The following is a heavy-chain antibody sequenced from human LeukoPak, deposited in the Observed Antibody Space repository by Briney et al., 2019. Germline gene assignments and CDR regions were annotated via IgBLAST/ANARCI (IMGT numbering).Heavy chain of an antibody. V-gene: IGHV4-34*01. J-gene: IGHJ4*02. CDR1: GGSFSGYY. CDR3: ARHRRELHFDY. CDR2: INHSGST. D-gene: IGHD1-26*01. Sequence: SETLSLTCAVYGGSFSGYYWSWIRQPPGKGLEWIGEINHSGSTNYNPSLKSRVTISVDTSKNQFSLKLSSVTAADTAVYYCARHRRELHFDYWGQGTPVTVSS.